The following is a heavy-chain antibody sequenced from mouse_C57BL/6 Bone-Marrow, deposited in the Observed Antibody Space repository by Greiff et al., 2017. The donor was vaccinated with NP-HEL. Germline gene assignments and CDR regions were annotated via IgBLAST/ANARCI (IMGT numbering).Heavy chain of an antibody. Sequence: QVQLKESGPGILQPSQTLSLTCSFSGFSLSTFGMGVGWIRQPSGKGLEWLAHIWWDDDKYYNPALKSRLTISKDTSKNQVFLKIANVDTADTATYYCARIAPYGSSSTHFDYWGQGTTLTVSS. D-gene: IGHD1-1*01. CDR2: IWWDDDK. V-gene: IGHV8-8*01. CDR1: GFSLSTFGMG. CDR3: ARIAPYGSSSTHFDY. J-gene: IGHJ2*01.